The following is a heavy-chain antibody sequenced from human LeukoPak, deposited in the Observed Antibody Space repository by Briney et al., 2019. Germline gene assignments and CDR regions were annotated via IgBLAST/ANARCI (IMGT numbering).Heavy chain of an antibody. Sequence: GGSLRLSCAASGFTFSSYEMNWVRQAPGKGLEWVSVIYSGGSTYYADSVKGRFTISRDNFKNTLYLQMNSLRAEDTAVYYCARAGRTRYFDWLPFDYWGQGTLVTVSS. D-gene: IGHD3-9*01. J-gene: IGHJ4*02. V-gene: IGHV3-53*01. CDR3: ARAGRTRYFDWLPFDY. CDR1: GFTFSSYE. CDR2: IYSGGST.